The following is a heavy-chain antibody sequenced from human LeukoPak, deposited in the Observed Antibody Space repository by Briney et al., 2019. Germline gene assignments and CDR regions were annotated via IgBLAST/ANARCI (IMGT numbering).Heavy chain of an antibody. V-gene: IGHV5-51*01. CDR2: VYPGDSDT. CDR3: ARRGLELRGDYDYYTDV. J-gene: IGHJ6*03. D-gene: IGHD1-7*01. CDR1: GYTFTGYW. Sequence: GESLKISCKASGYTFTGYWIGWVRQMPGKGLEWMGIVYPGDSDTRYSPSFQGQVTISADKSINTAYLHWSRLKTSDTAIYYCARRGLELRGDYDYYTDVWGKGTTVTVSS.